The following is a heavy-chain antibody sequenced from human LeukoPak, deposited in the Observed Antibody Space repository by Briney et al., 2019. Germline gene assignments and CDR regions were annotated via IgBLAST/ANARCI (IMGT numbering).Heavy chain of an antibody. Sequence: SVKVSCKASGGTFSSYTISWVRQAPGQGLEWMGRIIPILGIANYAQKFQGRVTITADKSTSTAYMELSSLRSEDTAVYYCARVCSGGSCHDSGTWGQGTLVTVSS. D-gene: IGHD2-15*01. V-gene: IGHV1-69*02. CDR3: ARVCSGGSCHDSGT. J-gene: IGHJ5*02. CDR2: IIPILGIA. CDR1: GGTFSSYT.